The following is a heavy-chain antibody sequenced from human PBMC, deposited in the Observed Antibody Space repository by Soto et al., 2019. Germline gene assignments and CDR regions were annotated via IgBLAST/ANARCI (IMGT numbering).Heavy chain of an antibody. J-gene: IGHJ5*02. CDR1: GFTLTSYW. CDR2: IKQDGSEK. CDR3: TRDVYGATGWFDP. D-gene: IGHD2-8*01. Sequence: GGSLRLSCAASGFTLTSYWMTWVRQAPGKGLEWVANIKQDGSEKYYVGSVKGRFTISRDNAKNSLYLQMNSLRAEDTAVYYCTRDVYGATGWFDPWGQGTLVTVSS. V-gene: IGHV3-7*03.